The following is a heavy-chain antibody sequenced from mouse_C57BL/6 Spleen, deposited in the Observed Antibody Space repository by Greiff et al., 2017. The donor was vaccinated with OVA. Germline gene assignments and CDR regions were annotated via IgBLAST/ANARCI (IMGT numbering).Heavy chain of an antibody. V-gene: IGHV1-82*01. Sequence: VKLQQSGPELVKPGASVKISCKASGYAFSSSWMNWVKQRPGKGLEWIGRIYPGDGDTNYNGKFKGKATLTADKSSSTAYMQLSSLTSEDSAVYFCARSGGGLYYFDYWGQGTTLTVSS. CDR2: IYPGDGDT. J-gene: IGHJ2*01. CDR1: GYAFSSSW. CDR3: ARSGGGLYYFDY. D-gene: IGHD3-1*01.